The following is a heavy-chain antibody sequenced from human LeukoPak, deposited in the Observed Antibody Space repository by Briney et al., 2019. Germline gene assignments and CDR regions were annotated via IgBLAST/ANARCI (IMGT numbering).Heavy chain of an antibody. J-gene: IGHJ6*02. D-gene: IGHD3-22*01. V-gene: IGHV3-33*01. Sequence: GALRLSCAASGFTFSSYGMHWVRQAPGKGLEWGAVIWYDGSNKYYADSVKGRFTISRDNSKNTLYPQMNSLRAEDTAVYYCARSPDYYDSSGYYSDRDYYYGMDVWGQGTTVTVSS. CDR2: IWYDGSNK. CDR3: ARSPDYYDSSGYYSDRDYYYGMDV. CDR1: GFTFSSYG.